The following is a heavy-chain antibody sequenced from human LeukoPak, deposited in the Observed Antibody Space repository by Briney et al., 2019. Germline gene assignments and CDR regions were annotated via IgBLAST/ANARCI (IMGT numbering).Heavy chain of an antibody. D-gene: IGHD3-22*01. CDR2: IYYSGST. CDR1: GFTFDDYG. V-gene: IGHV4-38-2*01. Sequence: GSLRLSCAASGFTFDDYGMSWVRQAPGKGLEWIGSIYYSGSTYYNPSLKSRVTISVDTSKNQFSLKLSSVTAADTAVYYCARMTLNYYDSSGYDYWGQGTLVTVSS. J-gene: IGHJ4*02. CDR3: ARMTLNYYDSSGYDY.